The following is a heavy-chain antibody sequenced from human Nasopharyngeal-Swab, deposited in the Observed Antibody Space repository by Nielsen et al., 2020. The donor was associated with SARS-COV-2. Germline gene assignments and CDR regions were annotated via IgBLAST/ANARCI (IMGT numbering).Heavy chain of an antibody. D-gene: IGHD1-26*01. CDR2: IWYDGSNK. J-gene: IGHJ4*02. CDR3: ARERYSGSYDY. Sequence: GKGLEWVAVIWYDGSNKYYADSVKGRFTISRDNSKNTLYLQMNSLRAEDTAVYYCARERYSGSYDYWGQGTLVTVSS. V-gene: IGHV3-33*01.